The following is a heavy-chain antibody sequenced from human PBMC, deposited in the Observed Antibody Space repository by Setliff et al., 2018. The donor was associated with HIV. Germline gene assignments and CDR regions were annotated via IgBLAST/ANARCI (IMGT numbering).Heavy chain of an antibody. V-gene: IGHV3-7*01. CDR2: IKEDGSEK. CDR1: GFTFRSYW. CDR3: AREVGVSGSYFSFDY. D-gene: IGHD1-26*01. Sequence: PGGSLRLSCAASGFTFRSYWLSWVRQAPGKGLEWVASIKEDGSEKYYVDSVKGRFTISRDNAKNSLFLQVNSLRAEDTAVYYCAREVGVSGSYFSFDYWGQGTLVTVSS. J-gene: IGHJ4*02.